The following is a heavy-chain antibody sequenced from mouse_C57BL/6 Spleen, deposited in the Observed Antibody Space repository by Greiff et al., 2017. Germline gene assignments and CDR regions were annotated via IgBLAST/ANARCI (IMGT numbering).Heavy chain of an antibody. CDR2: IDPSDSYT. Sequence: QVQLQQPGAELVMPGASVKLSCKASGYTFTSYWMHWVKQRPGQGLEWIGEIDPSDSYTNYNQKFKGKSTLTVDKSSSTAYMQLSSLTSEDSAVYYGARWGGYDRGYYAMDYWGQGTSVTVSS. J-gene: IGHJ4*01. CDR1: GYTFTSYW. V-gene: IGHV1-69*01. CDR3: ARWGGYDRGYYAMDY. D-gene: IGHD2-2*01.